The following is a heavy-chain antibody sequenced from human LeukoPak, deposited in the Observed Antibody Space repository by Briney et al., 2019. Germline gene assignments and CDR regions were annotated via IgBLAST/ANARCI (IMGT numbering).Heavy chain of an antibody. D-gene: IGHD2-2*01. J-gene: IGHJ6*03. CDR1: GGSFSGYY. V-gene: IGHV4-34*01. CDR2: INHSGST. CDR3: ARGPYAYYMDV. Sequence: SETLSLTCAVYGGSFSGYYSSWIRQPPGKGLEWIGEINHSGSTNYNPSLKSRVPISVDTSKNQFSLKLSSVTAADTAVYYCARGPYAYYMDVWGKGTTVTVSS.